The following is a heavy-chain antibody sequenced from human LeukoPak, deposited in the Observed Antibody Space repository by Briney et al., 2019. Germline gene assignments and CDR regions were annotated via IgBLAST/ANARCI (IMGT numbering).Heavy chain of an antibody. CDR2: IYPGDSDT. CDR1: GYSFSTYW. V-gene: IGHV5-51*01. CDR3: ARHKERYCSSTACYPWFDP. J-gene: IGHJ5*02. D-gene: IGHD2-2*01. Sequence: GESPKISCKGSGYSFSTYWIGWVRQMPGKGLEWMGIIYPGDSDTRYSPSLQGQVTISADKSISTAYLQWSSLKASDTAMYYCARHKERYCSSTACYPWFDPWGQGTLVTVSS.